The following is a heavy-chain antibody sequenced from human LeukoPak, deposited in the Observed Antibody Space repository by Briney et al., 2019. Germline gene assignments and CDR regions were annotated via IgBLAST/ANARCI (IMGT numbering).Heavy chain of an antibody. Sequence: SETLSLTCTVSGGSISSYYWSWIRQPPGKGLEWIGYIYYSGSTNYNPSLKSRDTISVDTSKNQFSLKLSSVTAADTAVYYCARTPYYDFWSGIEGFDPWGQGTLVTVSS. V-gene: IGHV4-59*01. D-gene: IGHD3-3*01. CDR3: ARTPYYDFWSGIEGFDP. CDR2: IYYSGST. CDR1: GGSISSYY. J-gene: IGHJ5*02.